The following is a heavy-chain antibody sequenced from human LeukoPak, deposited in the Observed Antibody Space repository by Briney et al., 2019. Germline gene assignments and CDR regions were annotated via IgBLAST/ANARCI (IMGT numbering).Heavy chain of an antibody. J-gene: IGHJ1*01. Sequence: GGSLRLSCAASAFTSSSYSMNWVRQAPGNGLERVSYIRTSSSALYYADSLKGRFTISRDNAKNSLYLQMNSLRAEDTAVYYCATSPYCSSNSCYPEYLQHWGQGTLVTVSS. CDR1: AFTSSSYS. CDR2: IRTSSSAL. D-gene: IGHD2-2*01. CDR3: ATSPYCSSNSCYPEYLQH. V-gene: IGHV3-48*01.